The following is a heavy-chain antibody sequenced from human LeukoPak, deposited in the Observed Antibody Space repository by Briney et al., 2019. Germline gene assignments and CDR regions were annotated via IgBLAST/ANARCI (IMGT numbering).Heavy chain of an antibody. V-gene: IGHV3-48*03. D-gene: IGHD5-12*01. CDR2: ISASVSTR. J-gene: IGHJ4*02. Sequence: GGSLRLSCSASGFTFSIYEMNWVRQAPGKGLEWVSYISASVSTRYYADSVKGRFTISRDNAKNSMYLQMNSLRAEDTAVYYCARVSFHSGYVGSFDYWGQGTLVTVSS. CDR1: GFTFSIYE. CDR3: ARVSFHSGYVGSFDY.